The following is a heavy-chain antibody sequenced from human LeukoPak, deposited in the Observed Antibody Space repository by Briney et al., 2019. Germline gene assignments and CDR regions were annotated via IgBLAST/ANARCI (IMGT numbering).Heavy chain of an antibody. J-gene: IGHJ5*02. Sequence: ASVKVSCKASGYTFTGYYMHWVRQAPGQGLEWMGWINPNSGGTNYAQKFQGRVTMTRDTSISTAYMELSRLRSDDTAVYYCARPDCSTSCYAEGWFDPWGQGTLVTVSS. CDR1: GYTFTGYY. CDR3: ARPDCSTSCYAEGWFDP. CDR2: INPNSGGT. V-gene: IGHV1-2*02. D-gene: IGHD2-2*01.